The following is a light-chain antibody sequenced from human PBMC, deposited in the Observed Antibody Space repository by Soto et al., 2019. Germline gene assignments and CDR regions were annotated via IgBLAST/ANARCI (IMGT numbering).Light chain of an antibody. J-gene: IGLJ1*01. CDR2: EVT. CDR3: CSYAGSSSYV. CDR1: SSDVGIYNL. Sequence: QSALTQPASVSGSPVQSITISCTGTSSDVGIYNLVSWYQQHPGKAPKLMIYEVTKRPSGVSNRFSGSKSGNTASLTISGLQAEDEADYYCCSYAGSSSYVFGTGTKVTVL. V-gene: IGLV2-23*02.